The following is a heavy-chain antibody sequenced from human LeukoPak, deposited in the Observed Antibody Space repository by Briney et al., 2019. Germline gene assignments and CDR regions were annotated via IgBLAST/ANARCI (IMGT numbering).Heavy chain of an antibody. D-gene: IGHD1-26*01. V-gene: IGHV7-4-1*02. CDR2: INTNTGNP. J-gene: IGHJ4*02. CDR1: GYTFTSYA. Sequence: GASVKVSCKASGYTFTSYAMNWVRQAPGQGLEWMGWINTNTGNPTYAQGFTGHFVFSLDTSVSTAYLQISSLKAEDTAVYLCARTNVIVGATTSLGIDYWGQGTLVTASS. CDR3: ARTNVIVGATTSLGIDY.